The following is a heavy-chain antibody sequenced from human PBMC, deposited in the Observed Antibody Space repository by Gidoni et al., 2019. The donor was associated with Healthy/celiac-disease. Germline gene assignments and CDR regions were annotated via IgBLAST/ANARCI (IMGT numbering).Heavy chain of an antibody. J-gene: IGHJ6*02. V-gene: IGHV3-15*01. D-gene: IGHD3-22*01. CDR3: TTDYYDSSGYDYYYYYYGMDV. CDR1: SNAW. Sequence: SNAWMSWVRQAPGKGLEWVGRIKSKTDGGTTDYAAPVKGRFTISRDDSKNTLYLQMNSLKTEDTAVYYCTTDYYDSSGYDYYYYYYGMDVWGQGTTVTVSS. CDR2: IKSKTDGGTT.